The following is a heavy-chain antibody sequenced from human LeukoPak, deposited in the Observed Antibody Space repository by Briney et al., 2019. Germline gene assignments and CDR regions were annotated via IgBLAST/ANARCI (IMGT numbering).Heavy chain of an antibody. CDR1: GFTFSSYA. J-gene: IGHJ4*02. V-gene: IGHV3-23*01. Sequence: PGGSLRLSCAASGFTFSSYAMSWVRQAPGKGLEWVSAISGSGGSTYYADSVKGRFTISRDNAKNSLYLQMNSLRAEDTAVYYCAREKGGYSYEVDYWGQGTLVTVSS. CDR2: ISGSGGST. D-gene: IGHD5-18*01. CDR3: AREKGGYSYEVDY.